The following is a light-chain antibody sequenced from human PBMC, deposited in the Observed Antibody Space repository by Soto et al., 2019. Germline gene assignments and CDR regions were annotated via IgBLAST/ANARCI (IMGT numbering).Light chain of an antibody. J-gene: IGLJ1*01. CDR1: SSNIGSNS. Sequence: QAVVTQPPSASGTPGQRVTISCSGSSSNIGSNSVNWYQHLPGTAPKLLIYSNDQRPSGVPDRFSGSKSGTSASLAISGVQSEDEADYYCAAWDDRLNGYVFGTGTKVTVL. CDR3: AAWDDRLNGYV. V-gene: IGLV1-44*01. CDR2: SND.